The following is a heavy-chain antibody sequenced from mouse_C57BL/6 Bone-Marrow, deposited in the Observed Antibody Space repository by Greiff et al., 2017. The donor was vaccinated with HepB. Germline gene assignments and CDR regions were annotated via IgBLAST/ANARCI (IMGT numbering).Heavy chain of an antibody. CDR1: GFTFSDFY. CDR2: SRNKANDYTT. Sequence: EVKVVESGGGLVQSGRSLRLSCATSGFTFSDFYMEWVRQAPGKGLEWIAASRNKANDYTTEYSASVKGRFIVSRDTSQSILYLQMNALRAEDTAIYYCARDAWDGYAMDYWGQGTSVTVSS. D-gene: IGHD4-1*01. CDR3: ARDAWDGYAMDY. V-gene: IGHV7-1*01. J-gene: IGHJ4*01.